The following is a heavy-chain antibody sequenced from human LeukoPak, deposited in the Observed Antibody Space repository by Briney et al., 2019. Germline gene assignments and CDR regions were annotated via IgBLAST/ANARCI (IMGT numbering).Heavy chain of an antibody. CDR1: GFPFDDYG. J-gene: IGHJ4*02. V-gene: IGHV3-20*04. Sequence: GGSLRLSCAASGFPFDDYGMTWVRQAPGEGLEWVSGINWNDGSTGYADSVKGRFTISRDSAKNSLYLQMNSLRAEDTALYYCAKDTASSSWGGFDYWGQGTLVTVSS. D-gene: IGHD6-13*01. CDR2: INWNDGST. CDR3: AKDTASSSWGGFDY.